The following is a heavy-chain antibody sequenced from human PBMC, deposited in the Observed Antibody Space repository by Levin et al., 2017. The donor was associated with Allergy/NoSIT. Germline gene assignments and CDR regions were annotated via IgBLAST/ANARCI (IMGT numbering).Heavy chain of an antibody. Sequence: LSLTCAASGFTFSRYWMHWVRQAPGKGLVWVSRVNSDGSTTTYADSVKGRFTISRDNAKNTLYLQMNSLRAEDTAVYYCARDKDDILTGYSLDYWGQGTLVTVSP. CDR1: GFTFSRYW. CDR2: VNSDGSTT. J-gene: IGHJ4*02. D-gene: IGHD3-9*01. CDR3: ARDKDDILTGYSLDY. V-gene: IGHV3-74*01.